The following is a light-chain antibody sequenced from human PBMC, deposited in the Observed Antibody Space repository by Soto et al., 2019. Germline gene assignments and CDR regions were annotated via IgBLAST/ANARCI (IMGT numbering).Light chain of an antibody. CDR2: DVS. Sequence: QSALTQPASVCGSPGQSITISCTGTNSDVGGYNFVSWYQQHPGKAPKLMIYDVSNRPSGVSNRFSGSKSGNTASLNISGLQAEDEADYYCSSYTSSSIPYVFGIGTKLTVL. J-gene: IGLJ1*01. V-gene: IGLV2-14*01. CDR3: SSYTSSSIPYV. CDR1: NSDVGGYNF.